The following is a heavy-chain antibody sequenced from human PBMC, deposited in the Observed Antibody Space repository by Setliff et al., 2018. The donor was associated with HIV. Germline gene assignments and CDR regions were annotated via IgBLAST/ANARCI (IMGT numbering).Heavy chain of an antibody. CDR1: GGTFRNYG. D-gene: IGHD6-6*01. J-gene: IGHJ6*02. CDR2: IIPIFGTT. CDR3: VRVTSSSTGYNYYYGMDV. V-gene: IGHV1-69*13. Sequence: SVKVSCKASGGTFRNYGISWVRQAPGQGLEWMGGIIPIFGTTNYAQKFQGRVTITADESTTTAYMELSSLRSEDTAVYYCVRVTSSSTGYNYYYGMDVWGQGTKVTVS.